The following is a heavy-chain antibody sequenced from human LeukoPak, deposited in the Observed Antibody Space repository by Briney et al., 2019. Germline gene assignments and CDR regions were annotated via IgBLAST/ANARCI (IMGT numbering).Heavy chain of an antibody. CDR2: IIPILGIA. D-gene: IGHD2-2*01. V-gene: IGHV1-69*04. CDR3: AREAGGYCSSISCLLGY. CDR1: GGTFSSYA. J-gene: IGHJ4*02. Sequence: SVKVSCKASGGTFSSYAISWVRQAPGQGLEWMGRIIPILGIANYAQKFQGRVTITADKSTSTAYMELSSLRSEDTAVYYCAREAGGYCSSISCLLGYWGQGTLVTVSS.